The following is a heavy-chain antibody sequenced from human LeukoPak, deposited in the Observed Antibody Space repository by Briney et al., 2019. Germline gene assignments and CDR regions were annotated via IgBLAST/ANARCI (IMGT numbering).Heavy chain of an antibody. CDR3: AKGREYNWIDY. CDR2: ISGSGDTT. J-gene: IGHJ4*02. V-gene: IGHV3-23*01. D-gene: IGHD1-20*01. Sequence: GGSLRLSCAASGFTFSSYAMSWVRQAPRKGLEWVSAISGSGDTTYYADSVKGRFTVSRDNSKNTLYLQMNSLRVEDTAVYYCAKGREYNWIDYWGQGTLVTVSS. CDR1: GFTFSSYA.